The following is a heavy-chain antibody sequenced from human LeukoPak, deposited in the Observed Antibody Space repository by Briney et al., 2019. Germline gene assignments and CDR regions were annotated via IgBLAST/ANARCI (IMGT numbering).Heavy chain of an antibody. Sequence: PGGSLRLSCAASGFTFSSYWMSWVRQAPGKGLEWVSSISSSSSYIYYADSVKGRFTISRDNTKNSPYLQMNSLRAEDTAVYYCARVFGISGGVWDYGMDVWGQGTTVTVSS. CDR1: GFTFSSYW. CDR3: ARVFGISGGVWDYGMDV. V-gene: IGHV3-21*01. D-gene: IGHD3-16*01. J-gene: IGHJ6*02. CDR2: ISSSSSYI.